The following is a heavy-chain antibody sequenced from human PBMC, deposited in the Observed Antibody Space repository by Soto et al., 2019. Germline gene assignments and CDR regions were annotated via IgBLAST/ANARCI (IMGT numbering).Heavy chain of an antibody. CDR3: ARTLLGSAYIASDT. D-gene: IGHD3-10*01. V-gene: IGHV4-31*03. CDR2: MYYSGSP. CDR1: GGSISSGRYY. Sequence: QVQLQESGPGLVKPSQTLSLTCTVSGGSISSGRYYWSWIRQHPGKGLEWIGYMYYSGSPYYKPSLKRRVTMSVDTSKNQFSLKLTSVTAADTAVYYCARTLLGSAYIASDTWGQGTLVTVSS. J-gene: IGHJ3*02.